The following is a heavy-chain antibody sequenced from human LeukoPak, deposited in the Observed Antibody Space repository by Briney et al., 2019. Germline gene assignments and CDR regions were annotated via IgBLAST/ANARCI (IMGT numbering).Heavy chain of an antibody. CDR1: GFTFSSCG. CDR3: ARYGSGSTIDY. V-gene: IGHV3-33*01. J-gene: IGHJ4*02. D-gene: IGHD3-10*01. Sequence: QPGRSLRLSCAASGFTFSSCGMHWVRQAPGKGLEWVAVIWYDGSNKYYADSVKGRFTISRDNSKNTLYLQMNSLRAEDTAVYYCARYGSGSTIDYWGQGTLVTVSS. CDR2: IWYDGSNK.